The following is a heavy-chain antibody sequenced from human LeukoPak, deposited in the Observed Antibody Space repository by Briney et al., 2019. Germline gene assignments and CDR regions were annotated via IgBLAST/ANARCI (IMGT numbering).Heavy chain of an antibody. V-gene: IGHV3-23*01. CDR2: ISGSGDGT. D-gene: IGHD4-17*01. Sequence: GGSLRLSSAASGFTFRGYAIRGVRQAPGGGLWWGSAISGSGDGTYYADAVKGRFTISRDNSKHTQYLQMNSLRAEDTAIYYCAKLGTTVTTYYYYYMDVWGKGTTVTVSS. CDR3: AKLGTTVTTYYYYYMDV. CDR1: GFTFRGYA. J-gene: IGHJ6*03.